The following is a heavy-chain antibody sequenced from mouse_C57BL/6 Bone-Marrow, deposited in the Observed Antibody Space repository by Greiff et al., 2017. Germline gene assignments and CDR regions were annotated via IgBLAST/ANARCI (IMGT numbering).Heavy chain of an antibody. CDR2: IDPSDSET. CDR3: ARLLGRAMDY. D-gene: IGHD4-1*01. Sequence: LQPGSELVRPGSSVKLSCKASGYTFTSYWMHWVKQRPIQGLEWIGNIDPSDSETHYNQPFKDKATLTVDKSSSTAYMQLSSLTSEDSAVYYCARLLGRAMDYWGQGTSGTVAS. V-gene: IGHV1-52*01. J-gene: IGHJ4*01. CDR1: GYTFTSYW.